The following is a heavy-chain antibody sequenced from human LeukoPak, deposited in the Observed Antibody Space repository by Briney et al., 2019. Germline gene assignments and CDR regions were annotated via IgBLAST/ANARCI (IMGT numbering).Heavy chain of an antibody. CDR3: AREVSYYDSSGYFNWFDP. CDR1: GFTFSSYW. CDR2: INSGGSST. Sequence: GGSLRLSCAASGFTFSSYWMHWVRQAPGKGLVWVSRINSGGSSTSYADSVKGRFTISRDNAKNTPYLQMNSLRAEDTAVYYCAREVSYYDSSGYFNWFDPWGQGTLVTVSS. J-gene: IGHJ5*02. D-gene: IGHD3-22*01. V-gene: IGHV3-74*01.